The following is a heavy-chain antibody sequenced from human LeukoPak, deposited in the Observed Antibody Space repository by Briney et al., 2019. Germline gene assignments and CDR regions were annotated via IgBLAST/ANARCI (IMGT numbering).Heavy chain of an antibody. CDR3: ARDGAVSSGYHFDY. CDR2: ISSNGGST. Sequence: PGGSLRLSCAASGFTFSRYAMHWVRQAPGKGLEYVSAISSNGGSTYYANSVKGRFTISRDNSKNTLYLQMGSLRAEDMAVYYCARDGAVSSGYHFDYWGQGTLVSVSS. V-gene: IGHV3-64*01. J-gene: IGHJ4*02. D-gene: IGHD3-22*01. CDR1: GFTFSRYA.